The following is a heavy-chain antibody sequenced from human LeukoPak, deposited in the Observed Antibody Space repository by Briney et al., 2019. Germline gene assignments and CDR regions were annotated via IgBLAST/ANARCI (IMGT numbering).Heavy chain of an antibody. CDR1: GFTFSSSW. CDR2: IKQDGSEK. J-gene: IGHJ5*02. CDR3: ARSYYDFWSGSNWFDP. V-gene: IGHV3-7*01. Sequence: GGSLRLSCVASGFTFSSSWMSWVRQAPGKGLEWVANIKQDGSEKSYVESVKGRFTISRDNAKNSLYLQMNSLRAEDTAVYYCARSYYDFWSGSNWFDPWGQGTLVTVSS. D-gene: IGHD3-3*01.